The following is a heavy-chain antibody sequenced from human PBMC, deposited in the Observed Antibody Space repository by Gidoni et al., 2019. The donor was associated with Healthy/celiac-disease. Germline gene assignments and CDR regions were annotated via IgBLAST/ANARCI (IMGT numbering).Heavy chain of an antibody. D-gene: IGHD2-21*02. V-gene: IGHV3-30*18. Sequence: QVQLVESGGGVVQPGRSLRLSCAASGFTFSSYGMHWVRQAPGKGLEWVAVISYDGSNKYYADSVKGRFTISRDNSKNTLYLQMNSLRAEDTAVYYCAKGKRAYCGGDCSWIDYWGQGTLVTVSS. CDR1: GFTFSSYG. CDR2: ISYDGSNK. J-gene: IGHJ4*02. CDR3: AKGKRAYCGGDCSWIDY.